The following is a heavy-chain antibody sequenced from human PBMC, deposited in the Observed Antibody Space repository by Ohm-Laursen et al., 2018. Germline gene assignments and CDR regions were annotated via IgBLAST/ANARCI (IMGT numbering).Heavy chain of an antibody. Sequence: SLRLSCSASVFPVSINYISWVRQAPGKGLEWISVVYSGGNTYFADSVKGRFTITRDNANNSLYLEMTNLRVDDTAKYWCVVRFVCGGGSCLGFGPGGRGTLVSVSS. CDR1: VFPVSINY. J-gene: IGHJ5*02. D-gene: IGHD2-15*01. CDR2: VYSGGNT. V-gene: IGHV3-53*01. CDR3: VVRFVCGGGSCLGFGP.